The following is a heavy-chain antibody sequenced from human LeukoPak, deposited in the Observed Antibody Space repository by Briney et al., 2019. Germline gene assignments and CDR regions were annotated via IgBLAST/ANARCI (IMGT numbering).Heavy chain of an antibody. Sequence: PSETLSLNCTVSGGSISSSSYYWGWIRQPPGKGLEWIGSIYYSGSTYYNPSLKSRVTISVDTSKNQFSLKLSSVTAADTAVYYCARDMPWWSNRLVYAFDIWGQGTMVTVSS. CDR3: ARDMPWWSNRLVYAFDI. CDR1: GGSISSSSYY. D-gene: IGHD2-15*01. V-gene: IGHV4-39*07. J-gene: IGHJ3*02. CDR2: IYYSGST.